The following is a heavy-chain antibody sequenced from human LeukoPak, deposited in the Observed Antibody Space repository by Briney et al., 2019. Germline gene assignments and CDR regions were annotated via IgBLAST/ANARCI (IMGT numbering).Heavy chain of an antibody. V-gene: IGHV4-4*02. CDR2: IYHSGST. D-gene: IGHD5-18*01. CDR1: GGSISSSNW. CDR3: ARRLQLWTDKYYFDY. J-gene: IGHJ4*02. Sequence: SGTLSLTCAVSGGSISSSNWWSWVRQPPGKGLEWIGEIYHSGSTNYNPSLKSRVTISVDKSKNQFSLKLSSVTAADTAVYYCARRLQLWTDKYYFDYWGRGTLVTVSS.